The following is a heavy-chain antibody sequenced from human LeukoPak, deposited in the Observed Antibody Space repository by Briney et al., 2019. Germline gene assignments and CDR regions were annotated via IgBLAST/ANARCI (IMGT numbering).Heavy chain of an antibody. J-gene: IGHJ5*02. CDR1: GFTFSSYS. Sequence: GGSLRLSCAASGFTFSSYSMNWVRQAPGKGLEWVSSISSSSSYIYYADSVKGRFTISRDNAENSLYLQMNSLRAEDTAVYYCARSQLLYNWFDPWGQGTLVTVSS. V-gene: IGHV3-21*01. D-gene: IGHD2-2*01. CDR3: ARSQLLYNWFDP. CDR2: ISSSSSYI.